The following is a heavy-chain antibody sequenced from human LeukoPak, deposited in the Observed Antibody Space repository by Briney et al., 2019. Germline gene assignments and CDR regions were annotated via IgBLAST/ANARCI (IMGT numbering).Heavy chain of an antibody. Sequence: SETLSLTCTVSGGSISSSSYYWGWIRQPPGKGLEWIGSIYYSGSTNYKPSLKSRVTISVDTSKNQFSLKLNSVTAADTAVYYCASGSYCGLYFDYWGQGTLVTVSS. J-gene: IGHJ4*02. V-gene: IGHV4-39*07. D-gene: IGHD1-26*01. CDR1: GGSISSSSYY. CDR2: IYYSGST. CDR3: ASGSYCGLYFDY.